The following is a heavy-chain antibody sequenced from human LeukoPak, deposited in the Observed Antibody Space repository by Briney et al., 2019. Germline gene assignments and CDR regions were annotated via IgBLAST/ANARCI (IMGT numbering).Heavy chain of an antibody. D-gene: IGHD3-3*02. Sequence: SQTLSLTCTVSGGSISSGGYYWSWIRQHPGKGLEWIGYIYYSGSTFHNPSLKSRVTISVDTSKNRFSLKLNSVTAADTAVYYCAADLQAFAFDIWGQGTMVTVSS. CDR3: AADLQAFAFDI. CDR2: IYYSGST. V-gene: IGHV4-31*03. CDR1: GGSISSGGYY. J-gene: IGHJ3*02.